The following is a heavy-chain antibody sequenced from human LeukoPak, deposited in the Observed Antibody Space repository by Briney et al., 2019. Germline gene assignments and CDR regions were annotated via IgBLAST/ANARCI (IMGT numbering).Heavy chain of an antibody. D-gene: IGHD5-12*01. J-gene: IGHJ4*02. CDR1: GGSISSYY. CDR3: ARVRSHSGYFN. CDR2: IYTSGST. V-gene: IGHV4-4*07. Sequence: SETLSLTCTVSGGSISSYYWSWIRQPAGKGLEWIGRIYTSGSTNYNPSLKSRVTMSVDTSTNQFSLKLSSVTAADTAVYYCARVRSHSGYFNWGQATLVTVPS.